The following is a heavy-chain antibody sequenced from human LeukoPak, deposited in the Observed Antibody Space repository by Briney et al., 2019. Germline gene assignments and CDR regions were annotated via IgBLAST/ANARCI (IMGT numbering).Heavy chain of an antibody. D-gene: IGHD5-18*01. J-gene: IGHJ4*02. CDR1: GGSISPYY. V-gene: IGHV4-59*01. CDR3: ARDGAMGRFDY. CDR2: IYYSGST. Sequence: SETLSLTCTVSGGSISPYYWSWIRQPPGKGLEWIGYIYYSGSTNYNPSLKSRVSISVDTSKNQFSLKLSSVTAADPAVYYCARDGAMGRFDYWGQGTLVTVSS.